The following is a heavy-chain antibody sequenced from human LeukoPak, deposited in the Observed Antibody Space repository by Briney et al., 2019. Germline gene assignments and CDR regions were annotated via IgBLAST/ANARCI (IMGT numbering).Heavy chain of an antibody. CDR2: ISSSGSTI. V-gene: IGHV3-48*04. D-gene: IGHD7-27*01. Sequence: PGGSLRLSCAASGFTFDSHTMSWIRQAPGEGLEWVSYISSSGSTIYYADSVKGRFTISRDNAKNSLYLQMNSLRAEDTAVYYCARDPLTGEWRGGQGTLVTVSS. J-gene: IGHJ4*02. CDR3: ARDPLTGEWR. CDR1: GFTFDSHT.